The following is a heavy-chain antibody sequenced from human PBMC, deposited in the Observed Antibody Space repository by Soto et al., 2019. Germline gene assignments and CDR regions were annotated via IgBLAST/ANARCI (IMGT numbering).Heavy chain of an antibody. J-gene: IGHJ4*02. CDR1: GFTVSNYY. CDR2: IHRGGDT. Sequence: EVQLVDSGGGLVQPGGSLRLSCAASGFTVSNYYMSWVRQAPGKGLEWVSIIHRGGDTYYADSVKGRFTISRDNSNNMLFLQMNSLRADDTAVYYCARDPGYGLPFLEYLFHRGQGTLVTVSS. D-gene: IGHD3-3*01. CDR3: ARDPGYGLPFLEYLFH. V-gene: IGHV3-66*01.